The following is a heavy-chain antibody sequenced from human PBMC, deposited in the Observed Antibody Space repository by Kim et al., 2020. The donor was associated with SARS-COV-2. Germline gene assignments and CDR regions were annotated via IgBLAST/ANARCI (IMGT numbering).Heavy chain of an antibody. V-gene: IGHV3-30-3*01. D-gene: IGHD3-3*01. CDR3: ASEYYDFWSGYYYYGMDV. CDR2: ISYDGSNK. Sequence: GGSLRLSCAASGFTFSSYAMHWVRQAPGKGLEWVAVISYDGSNKYYADSVKGRFTISRDNSKNTLYLQMNSLRAEDTAVYYCASEYYDFWSGYYYYGMDVWGQGTTVTVSS. CDR1: GFTFSSYA. J-gene: IGHJ6*02.